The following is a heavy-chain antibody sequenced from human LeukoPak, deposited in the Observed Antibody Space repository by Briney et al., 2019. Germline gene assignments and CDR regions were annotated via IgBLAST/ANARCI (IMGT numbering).Heavy chain of an antibody. D-gene: IGHD3-10*01. V-gene: IGHV3-7*01. CDR3: ARERMYSGSGSTYPYYDY. CDR1: GFTFSSYW. CDR2: IKPDGSEK. J-gene: IGHJ4*02. Sequence: GGSLRLSCAASGFTFSSYWMSWVRQSPGKGLEWVANIKPDGSEKYFMDSVMGRFTISRDNAKNALYLEMNSLRAEDTAEYFCARERMYSGSGSTYPYYDYWGQGTLVTVSS.